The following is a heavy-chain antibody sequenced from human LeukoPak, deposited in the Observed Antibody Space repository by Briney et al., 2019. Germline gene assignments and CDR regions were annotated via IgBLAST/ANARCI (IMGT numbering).Heavy chain of an antibody. Sequence: SGGSLRLSCAASGITFDTYAMHWVRQAPGKGLGWAAVISYEGANKYYADSVKGRFTISRDNSKNTLFLDMNSPRTEDTAVYYCARVQYTSGWYGYFDCWGQGTLVTVSS. CDR3: ARVQYTSGWYGYFDC. J-gene: IGHJ4*02. D-gene: IGHD6-19*01. CDR1: GITFDTYA. V-gene: IGHV3-30-3*01. CDR2: ISYEGANK.